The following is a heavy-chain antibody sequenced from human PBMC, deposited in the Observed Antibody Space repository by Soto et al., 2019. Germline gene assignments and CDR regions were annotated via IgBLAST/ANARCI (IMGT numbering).Heavy chain of an antibody. J-gene: IGHJ6*02. CDR1: GYTFTGYY. V-gene: IGHV1-2*04. CDR3: ARVGPRDCSSTSCDYYYYGMDV. D-gene: IGHD2-2*01. CDR2: INPNSGGT. Sequence: ASVKVSCKASGYTFTGYYMHWVRQAPGQGLEWMGWINPNSGGTNYAQKFQGWVTMTRDTSISTAYMELSRLRSDDTAVYYCARVGPRDCSSTSCDYYYYGMDVWGQGTTVTVSS.